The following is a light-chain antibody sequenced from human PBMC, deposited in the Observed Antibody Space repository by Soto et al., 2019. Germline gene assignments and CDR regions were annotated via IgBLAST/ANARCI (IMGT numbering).Light chain of an antibody. CDR2: KAS. CDR1: QSISSW. CDR3: QQYNNLWT. V-gene: IGKV1-5*03. Sequence: DIHITQSPSTLSASVGDRVTITCRASQSISSWLAWYQQKPGKAPKLLIYKASSLESGVPSRFSGSGSGTEFTLTISSLQPDDFATYYCQQYNNLWTFGQGTKV. J-gene: IGKJ1*01.